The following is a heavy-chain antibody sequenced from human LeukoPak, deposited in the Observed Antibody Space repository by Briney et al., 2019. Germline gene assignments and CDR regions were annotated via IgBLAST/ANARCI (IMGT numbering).Heavy chain of an antibody. J-gene: IGHJ3*01. Sequence: PGGSLRLACAASGFTFGSYAMTWVRQAPGKGLEWVSAFSATDGSAQYAESVEGRFTISRDNSKNTLFLQMNSLGAEDTAVYYCARAKVGAAGTGAFDVWGQGTLVTVSS. D-gene: IGHD6-13*01. V-gene: IGHV3-23*01. CDR3: ARAKVGAAGTGAFDV. CDR2: FSATDGSA. CDR1: GFTFGSYA.